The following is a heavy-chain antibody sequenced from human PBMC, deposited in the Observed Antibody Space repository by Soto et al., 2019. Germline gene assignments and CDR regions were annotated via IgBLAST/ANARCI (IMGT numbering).Heavy chain of an antibody. CDR2: IYYSGST. V-gene: IGHV4-39*01. D-gene: IGHD3-3*01. CDR3: ARSPYDFWSGYRPRYYYYMDV. J-gene: IGHJ6*03. Sequence: SETLSLTCTVSGGSISSSSYYWGWIRQPPGKGLEWIGSIYYSGSTYYNPSLKSRVTISVDTSKNQFSLKLSSVTAADTAVYYCARSPYDFWSGYRPRYYYYMDVWGKWTTVTVSS. CDR1: GGSISSSSYY.